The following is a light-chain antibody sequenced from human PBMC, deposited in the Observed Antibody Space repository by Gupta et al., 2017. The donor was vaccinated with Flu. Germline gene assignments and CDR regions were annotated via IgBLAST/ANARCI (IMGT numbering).Light chain of an antibody. J-gene: IGKJ1*01. V-gene: IGKV1-6*01. CDR2: AAS. Sequence: AIQITQSPSSLSASVGDTVTITCRASQGIRNDLGWYQQKPGKAPKLLIYAASSLQSGVPSRFSGSGSGTDFTLTISSLQPEDSATYYCQQEDNTPCTFGQGTKVEIK. CDR3: QQEDNTPCT. CDR1: QGIRND.